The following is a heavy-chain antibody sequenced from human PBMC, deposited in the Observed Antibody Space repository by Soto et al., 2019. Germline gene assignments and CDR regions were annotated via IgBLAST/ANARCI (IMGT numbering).Heavy chain of an antibody. V-gene: IGHV4-30-2*01. CDR1: GGSIRTGGYS. Sequence: QLQLQESGSGLVKPSQTLSLTCTVSGGSIRTGGYSWSWIRQPPGKGLEWIGNTYHSGNPYYNPSLSSRVTISVDGSKTQFSLKVTSVTAAATAVYYCARTDDGDYGGYFDYWGQGSLVTVSS. D-gene: IGHD4-17*01. CDR2: TYHSGNP. CDR3: ARTDDGDYGGYFDY. J-gene: IGHJ4*02.